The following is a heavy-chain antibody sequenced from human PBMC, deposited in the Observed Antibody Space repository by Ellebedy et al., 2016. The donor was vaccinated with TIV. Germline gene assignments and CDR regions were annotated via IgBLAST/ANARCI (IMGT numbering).Heavy chain of an antibody. D-gene: IGHD1-7*01. V-gene: IGHV1-69*04. CDR1: GGTFSSYA. J-gene: IGHJ6*02. CDR3: ARTIRRAKNWNYGYYYGMDV. Sequence: AASVKVSCKASGGTFSSYAISWVRQAPGQGLEWMGRIIPILGIANYVQKFQGRVTITADKSTSTAYMELSSLRSEDTAVYYCARTIRRAKNWNYGYYYGMDVWGQGTTVTVSS. CDR2: IIPILGIA.